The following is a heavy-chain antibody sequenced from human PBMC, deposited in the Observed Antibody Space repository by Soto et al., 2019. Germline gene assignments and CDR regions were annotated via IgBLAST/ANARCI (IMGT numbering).Heavy chain of an antibody. CDR1: GYTFTSYA. CDR2: INAGNGNT. CDR3: ARVPLLRFLEWLPWYGMDV. J-gene: IGHJ6*02. D-gene: IGHD3-3*01. Sequence: ASVKVSCKASGYTFTSYAMHWVRQAPGQRLEWMGWINAGNGNTKYSQKFQGRVTITRDTSASTAYMELSSLRSEDTAVYYCARVPLLRFLEWLPWYGMDVWGQGTTVTVS. V-gene: IGHV1-3*01.